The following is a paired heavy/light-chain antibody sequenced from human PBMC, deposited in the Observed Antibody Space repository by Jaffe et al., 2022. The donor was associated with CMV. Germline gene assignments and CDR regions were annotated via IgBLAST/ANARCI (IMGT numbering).Light chain of an antibody. CDR2: AAS. CDR1: QSISNY. V-gene: IGKV1-39*01. J-gene: IGKJ2*02. CDR3: QQSYTAPRT. Sequence: DIQMTQSPSSLSASVGDRVTITCRASQSISNYLNWYQQKPGKAPKLLIYAASSLQSGVPSRFGGSGSGTDFALTISSLQPEDFATYFCQQSYTAPRTFGQGTKLEIK.
Heavy chain of an antibody. CDR3: AREGYSGYDPHYYYYMDV. V-gene: IGHV3-64*01. CDR1: GFTFSTYA. J-gene: IGHJ6*03. D-gene: IGHD5-12*01. CDR2: ITSNARTT. Sequence: EVQLVESGGGLVQPGGSLRLSCAASGFTFSTYAMNWVRQAPGKGLEYVSLITSNARTTYYANSVKGRFTTSRDNSKNTLYLQMGSLRAEDTAVYYCAREGYSGYDPHYYYYMDVWGKGTTVTVSS.